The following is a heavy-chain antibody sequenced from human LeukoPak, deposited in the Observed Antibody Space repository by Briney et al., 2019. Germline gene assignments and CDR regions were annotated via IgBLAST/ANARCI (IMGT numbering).Heavy chain of an antibody. V-gene: IGHV4-39*01. CDR3: ARLPPPYSSSWYAPGHYYYYMDV. CDR1: GGSFSSYY. D-gene: IGHD6-13*01. Sequence: SETLSLTCAVYGGSFSSYYWGWIRQPPGKGLEWIGSIYYSGSTYYNPSLRSRVTISVDTSKNQFSLKLSSVTAADTAVYYCARLPPPYSSSWYAPGHYYYYMDVWGKGTTVTISS. J-gene: IGHJ6*03. CDR2: IYYSGST.